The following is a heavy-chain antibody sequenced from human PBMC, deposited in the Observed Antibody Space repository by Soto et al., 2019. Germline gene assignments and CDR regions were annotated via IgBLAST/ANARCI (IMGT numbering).Heavy chain of an antibody. CDR1: RDTFNSYA. V-gene: IGHV1-69*13. CDR2: IIPVLGTT. D-gene: IGHD6-25*01. J-gene: IGHJ4*02. CDR3: AAGGRDGYIK. Sequence: ASVKVSCKASRDTFNSYAITWVRQAPGQGLEWMGGIIPVLGTTKYAQKFQGRVTMTADESTSTAYMELSSLRSEDRAVYYCAAGGRDGYIKWGQGTQVTVS.